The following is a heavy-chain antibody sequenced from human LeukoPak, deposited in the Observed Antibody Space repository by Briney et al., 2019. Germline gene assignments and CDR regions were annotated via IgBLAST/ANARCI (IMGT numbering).Heavy chain of an antibody. CDR3: ARAPSIAARPDY. V-gene: IGHV4-61*08. D-gene: IGHD6-6*01. CDR2: IYYSGST. J-gene: IGHJ4*02. CDR1: GGSISSGGYY. Sequence: SQTLSLTCTVSGGSISSGGYYWSWIRQPPGKGLEWIGYIYYSGSTNYNPSLKSRVTISVDTSKNQFSLKLSSVTAADTAVYYCARAPSIAARPDYWGQGTLVTVSS.